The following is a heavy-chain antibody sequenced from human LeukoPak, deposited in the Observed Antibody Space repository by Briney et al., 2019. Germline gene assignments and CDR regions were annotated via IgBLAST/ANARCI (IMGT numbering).Heavy chain of an antibody. CDR1: GFRFSDYN. Sequence: PGGSLRLSCAASGFRFSDYNMNWVRQAPGQRLEWVSSIGSSSSNYIYYADSVKGRSTISRDNAKNLMFLQMNSLRADDTAVYYCARAIAVAGEDDYWGQGTLVTVSS. J-gene: IGHJ4*02. CDR2: IGSSSSNYI. V-gene: IGHV3-21*01. CDR3: ARAIAVAGEDDY. D-gene: IGHD6-19*01.